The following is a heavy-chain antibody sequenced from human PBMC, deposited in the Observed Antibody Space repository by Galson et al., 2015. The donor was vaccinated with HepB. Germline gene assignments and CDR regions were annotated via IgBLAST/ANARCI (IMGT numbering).Heavy chain of an antibody. V-gene: IGHV3-23*01. CDR3: AKDLLLGAPSPLLTNYSKTFDY. D-gene: IGHD4-11*01. CDR1: GFTFSSYA. CDR2: ISGSGGST. J-gene: IGHJ4*02. Sequence: SLRLSCAASGFTFSSYAMSWVRQAPGKGLEWVSAISGSGGSTYYADSVKGRFTISRDNSKNTLYLQMNSLRAEDTAVYYCAKDLLLGAPSPLLTNYSKTFDYWGQGTLVTVSS.